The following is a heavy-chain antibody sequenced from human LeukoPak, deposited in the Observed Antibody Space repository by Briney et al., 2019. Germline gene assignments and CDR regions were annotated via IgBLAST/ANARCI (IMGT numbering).Heavy chain of an antibody. V-gene: IGHV6-1*01. D-gene: IGHD3-16*01. CDR1: GDSVSSNSAV. Sequence: SQTLSLTCVISGDSVSSNSAVWNWIRQSPSRGLEWLGRTYYGSKWYNDYAVSVKSRITINPDTSKNQFFLKLNSVAAADTAVYYCARGAPGGFQFHNWGQGTLVTVSS. CDR3: ARGAPGGFQFHN. CDR2: TYYGSKWYN. J-gene: IGHJ4*02.